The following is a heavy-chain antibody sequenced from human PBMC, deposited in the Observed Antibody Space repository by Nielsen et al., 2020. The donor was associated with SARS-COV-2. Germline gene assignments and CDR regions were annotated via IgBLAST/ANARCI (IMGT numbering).Heavy chain of an antibody. CDR2: IWYDGSNK. V-gene: IGHV3-33*01. J-gene: IGHJ4*02. Sequence: GGSLRLSCAASGFTFSSYGMHWVRQAPGKGLEWVAVIWYDGSNKYYADSVKGRFTISGDNSKNTLYLQMNSLRAEDTAVYYCAREGYSSGWYGYWGQGTLVTVSS. CDR3: AREGYSSGWYGY. D-gene: IGHD6-19*01. CDR1: GFTFSSYG.